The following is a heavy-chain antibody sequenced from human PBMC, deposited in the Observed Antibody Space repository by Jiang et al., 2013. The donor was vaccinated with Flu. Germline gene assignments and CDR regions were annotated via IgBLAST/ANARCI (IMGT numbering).Heavy chain of an antibody. Sequence: SGGGVVQPGRSLRLSCAASGFTFSSYGMHWVRQAPGKGLEWVAVISYDGSNKYYADSVKGRFTISRDNSKNTLYLQMNSLRAEDTAVYYCAKGSREYSYGYFDYWGQGTLVTVSS. CDR1: GFTFSSYG. D-gene: IGHD5-18*01. V-gene: IGHV3-30*18. CDR3: AKGSREYSYGYFDY. CDR2: ISYDGSNK. J-gene: IGHJ4*02.